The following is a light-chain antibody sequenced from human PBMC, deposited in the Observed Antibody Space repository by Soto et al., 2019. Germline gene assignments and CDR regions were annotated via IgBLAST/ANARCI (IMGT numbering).Light chain of an antibody. CDR1: QLLXISY. Sequence: IVLTQSPGTLSLSPGERATLSCRASQLLXISYVAGYTQKPGQAPRLLXACASIMTSGSPDRFSGSGSVTDFPLTISRLDPEYFAVYYCQQYVRATWTFGQGTKVDIK. CDR3: QQYVRATWT. V-gene: IGKV3-20*01. J-gene: IGKJ1*01. CDR2: CAS.